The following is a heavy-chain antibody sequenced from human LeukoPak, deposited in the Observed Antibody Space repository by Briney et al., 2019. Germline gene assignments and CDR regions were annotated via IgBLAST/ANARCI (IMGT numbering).Heavy chain of an antibody. D-gene: IGHD3-9*01. CDR2: ISAYKRNT. V-gene: IGHV1-18*04. CDR1: GYTFTSYG. CDR3: ARDRTGYNVILTGPHWFDP. Sequence: ASVKLSCKAYGYTFTSYGISWVRQAPGQGLEWMGWISAYKRNTNYAQKIQGRVTMPTDTSTSTAYMERRSLRSDDTAVYYCARDRTGYNVILTGPHWFDPWGQGSPLTVSS. J-gene: IGHJ5*02.